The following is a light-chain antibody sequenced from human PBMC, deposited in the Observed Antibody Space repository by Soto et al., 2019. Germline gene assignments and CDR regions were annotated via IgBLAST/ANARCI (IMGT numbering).Light chain of an antibody. CDR1: QSVGTN. V-gene: IGKV3-15*01. J-gene: IGKJ2*01. CDR2: GAS. CDR3: QQYNNWPPYT. Sequence: ERVMTQSPVTLSVSPGESVTLSCRASQSVGTNLAWYQQRPGQAPRLLMYGASTRATETPARFSGSGSATDFTLTISSLQSEDFAVYYCQQYNNWPPYTFGQGTKVDIK.